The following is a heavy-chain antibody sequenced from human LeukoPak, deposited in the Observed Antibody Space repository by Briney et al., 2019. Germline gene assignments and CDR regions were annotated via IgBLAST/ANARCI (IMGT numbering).Heavy chain of an antibody. Sequence: GGSLRLSCAASGFSFSSYNMNWVRQAPGKGLECVSFISSGSTAMYYADSVKGRFTISKDTAGNSLYLQMNSLRAEDTAVYYCARSRGNYYYMDVWGKGTTVTVSS. CDR2: ISSGSTAM. J-gene: IGHJ6*03. CDR3: ARSRGNYYYMDV. D-gene: IGHD3-16*01. CDR1: GFSFSSYN. V-gene: IGHV3-48*04.